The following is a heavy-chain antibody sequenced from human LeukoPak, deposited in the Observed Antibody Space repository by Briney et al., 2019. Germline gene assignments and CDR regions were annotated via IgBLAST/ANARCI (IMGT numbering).Heavy chain of an antibody. CDR2: ISGSGGST. CDR1: GFTFSSHD. V-gene: IGHV3-23*01. CDR3: AKVITSGTYYYFDY. D-gene: IGHD1-26*01. J-gene: IGHJ4*02. Sequence: PGGSLRLSCAASGFTFSSHDMHWVRQPTGKGLEWVSAISGSGGSTYYADSVKGRFTISRDNSKNTLYLQMNSLRAEDTAVYYCAKVITSGTYYYFDYWGQGTLVTVSS.